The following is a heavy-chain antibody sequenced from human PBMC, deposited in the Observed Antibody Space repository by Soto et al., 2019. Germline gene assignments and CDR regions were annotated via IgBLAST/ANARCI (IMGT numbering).Heavy chain of an antibody. CDR3: ARTFDYYGMDV. CDR1: CELIARRYH. Sequence: ETLLITSPVSCELIARRYHCASFRQSPGKGLEWIGSIYHPGSVYYNPSLNGRVALSMDTSKNHFSLKLTSVTAADTAVYYCARTFDYYGMDVWGQGTTVT. CDR2: IYHPGSV. J-gene: IGHJ6*02. V-gene: IGHV4-38-2*01.